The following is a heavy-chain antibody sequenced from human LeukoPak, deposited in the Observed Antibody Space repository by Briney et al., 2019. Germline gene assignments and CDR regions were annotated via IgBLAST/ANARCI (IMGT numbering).Heavy chain of an antibody. J-gene: IGHJ4*02. CDR3: ARVIWCSSTSCYSGGFDY. V-gene: IGHV3-74*01. CDR2: INSDGSGT. CDR1: GFTFSSYW. Sequence: GGSLRLSCAASGFTFSSYWMHWVRQAPGKGLVWVSRINSDGSGTSYADSVKGRFTISRDNAKNTLFLQMNSLRAEDTAVYYCARVIWCSSTSCYSGGFDYWGQGTLVTVSS. D-gene: IGHD2-2*01.